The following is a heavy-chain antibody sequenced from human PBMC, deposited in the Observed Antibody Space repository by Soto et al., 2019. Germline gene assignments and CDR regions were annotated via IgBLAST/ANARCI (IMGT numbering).Heavy chain of an antibody. CDR3: ARGGRIVTALYYYYGTDV. V-gene: IGHV1-69*01. D-gene: IGHD1-26*01. Sequence: QVQLVQSGAEVKKPGSSMKVSCKASGGTFSSYAISWVRQAPGQGLEWMGGIIPIFGTANYAQKFQGRVTITAVESTSTAYMELSSLRSEDTAVYYCARGGRIVTALYYYYGTDVWGQGTTVTVSS. J-gene: IGHJ6*02. CDR1: GGTFSSYA. CDR2: IIPIFGTA.